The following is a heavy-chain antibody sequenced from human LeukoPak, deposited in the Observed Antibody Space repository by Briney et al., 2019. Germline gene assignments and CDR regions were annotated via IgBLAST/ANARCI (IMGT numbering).Heavy chain of an antibody. J-gene: IGHJ3*02. Sequence: PSQTLSLTCAVSGGSISSGGYYWSWIRQPPGKGLEWIGYIYHSGSTYYNPSLKSRVTISVDRSKNQFSLKLSSVTAADTAVFCCAVRLYCCEECAFDIWGQGTMVTVSS. V-gene: IGHV4-30-2*02. CDR2: IYHSGST. CDR1: GGSISSGGYY. CDR3: AVRLYCCEECAFDI. D-gene: IGHD2-21*01.